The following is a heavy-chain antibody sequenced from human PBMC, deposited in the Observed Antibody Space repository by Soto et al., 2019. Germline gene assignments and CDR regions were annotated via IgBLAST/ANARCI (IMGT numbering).Heavy chain of an antibody. CDR1: RYAFTSYD. D-gene: IGHD3-10*01. CDR2: MNPYNGNT. Sequence: ASVKASCKASRYAFTSYDINWVRQAPGQGLEWMGWMNPYNGNTGYAQDFQGRVTMTGNTSINTAYMELRSLRSDDTAIYYCARGPGDLGYFDYWGQGALVTVPQ. J-gene: IGHJ4*02. V-gene: IGHV1-8*02. CDR3: ARGPGDLGYFDY.